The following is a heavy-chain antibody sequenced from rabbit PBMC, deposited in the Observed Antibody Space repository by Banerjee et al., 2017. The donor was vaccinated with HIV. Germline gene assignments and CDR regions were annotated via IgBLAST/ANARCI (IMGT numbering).Heavy chain of an antibody. CDR1: RFSFSNKYV. V-gene: IGHV1S45*01. D-gene: IGHD7-1*01. CDR2: IDPVFGNT. Sequence: QEQLVESGGGLVQPEGSLTLTCTASRFSFSNKYVMCWVRQAPGKGLEWIGYIDPVFGNTYYASWVNGRFTVSKTSSTTVTLQMTSLTAADTATYFCASSTDNGSNLWGPGTLVTVS. CDR3: ASSTDNGSNL. J-gene: IGHJ4*01.